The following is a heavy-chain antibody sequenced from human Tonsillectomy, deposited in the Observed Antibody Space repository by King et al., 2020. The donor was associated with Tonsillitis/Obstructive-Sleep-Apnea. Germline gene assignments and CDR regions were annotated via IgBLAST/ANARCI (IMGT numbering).Heavy chain of an antibody. Sequence: VQLQQWGAGLVKPSETLSLTCAVYGGSFSGYYWSWIRQPPGRGLEWIGEIDHSGSTNYNPSLKSRVTISVDTSKKQFSPELSSVTAADTAVYYCASEMAYGVYAFDIWGQGTMVTVSS. V-gene: IGHV4-34*01. CDR1: GGSFSGYY. CDR2: IDHSGST. CDR3: ASEMAYGVYAFDI. D-gene: IGHD4-17*01. J-gene: IGHJ3*02.